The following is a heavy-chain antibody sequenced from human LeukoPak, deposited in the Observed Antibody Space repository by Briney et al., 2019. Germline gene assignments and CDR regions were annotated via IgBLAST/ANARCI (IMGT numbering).Heavy chain of an antibody. D-gene: IGHD3-22*01. J-gene: IGHJ6*02. CDR2: ITWNRDNI. CDR1: GFTFDDYA. CDR3: ARDLSSAITSALVLDV. Sequence: GGSLRLSCTVSGFTFDDYAMHWVRHTPGKGLEWVAGITWNRDNIGYGDSVKGRFTISRDNVKNVLYLQMNSLRPEDTALYYCARDLSSAITSALVLDVWGQGTTVIVS. V-gene: IGHV3-9*01.